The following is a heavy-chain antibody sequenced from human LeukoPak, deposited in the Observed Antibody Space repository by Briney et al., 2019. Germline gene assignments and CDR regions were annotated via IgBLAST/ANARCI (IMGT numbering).Heavy chain of an antibody. J-gene: IGHJ4*02. CDR2: ISAYNGNT. Sequence: ASGKVCCKASGYTFTIYGISWVRQAPGQGLEWMGWISAYNGNTNYAQKLQGRVTMTTDTSTSTAYMELRSLRSDDTAVYYCARVSSGWSKDYWGQGTLVTVSS. V-gene: IGHV1-18*01. CDR1: GYTFTIYG. CDR3: ARVSSGWSKDY. D-gene: IGHD6-19*01.